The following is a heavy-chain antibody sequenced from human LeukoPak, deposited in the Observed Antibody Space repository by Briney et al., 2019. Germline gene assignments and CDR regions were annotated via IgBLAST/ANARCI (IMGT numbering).Heavy chain of an antibody. D-gene: IGHD3-9*01. CDR2: IYYSGST. Sequence: SETLSLTCAVYGGSFSGYYWSWIRQHPGKGLEWIGSIYYSGSTYYNPSLKSRVTISVDTSKNQFSLKLSSVTAADTAVYYCARGAQYYDILTGYLYYFDYWGQGTLVTVSS. CDR1: GGSFSGYY. V-gene: IGHV4-34*01. CDR3: ARGAQYYDILTGYLYYFDY. J-gene: IGHJ4*02.